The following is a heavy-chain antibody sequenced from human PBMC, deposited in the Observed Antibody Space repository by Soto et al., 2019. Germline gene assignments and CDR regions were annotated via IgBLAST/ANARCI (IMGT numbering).Heavy chain of an antibody. Sequence: GSLRHSCAASGFTFSSAAMSWFRQAPGKGLEWVSAISGSGGSTYYADSVKGRLTIPRDNSKNTLYLQMNSLRAEDTAVYYCAKGQETVSYYFDYWGQGTLVTVSS. D-gene: IGHD4-17*01. J-gene: IGHJ4*02. V-gene: IGHV3-23*01. CDR3: AKGQETVSYYFDY. CDR1: GFTFSSAA. CDR2: ISGSGGST.